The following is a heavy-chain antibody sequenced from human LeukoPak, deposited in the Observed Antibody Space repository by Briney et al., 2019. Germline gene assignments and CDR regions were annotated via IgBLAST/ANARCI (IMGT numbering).Heavy chain of an antibody. CDR1: GFTFSSYS. D-gene: IGHD3-10*01. Sequence: PGGSLRLSCAASGFTFSSYSMDWVRQAPGKGLEWVSYISSSSSTIYYADSVKGRFTISRDNAKKSLYLQMNSLRAEDTAVYYCARDSVGDGSGSPLYGMDVWGQGTTVTVSS. V-gene: IGHV3-48*04. J-gene: IGHJ6*02. CDR2: ISSSSSTI. CDR3: ARDSVGDGSGSPLYGMDV.